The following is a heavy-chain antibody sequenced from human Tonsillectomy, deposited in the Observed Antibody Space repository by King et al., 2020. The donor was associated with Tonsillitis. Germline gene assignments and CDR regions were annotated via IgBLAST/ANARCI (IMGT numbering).Heavy chain of an antibody. D-gene: IGHD2-21*01. CDR3: ARGIRNVVVPNYYFDY. V-gene: IGHV1-8*01. J-gene: IGHJ4*02. Sequence: VQLVQSGAEVKKPGASVKVSCKASGYTFTSYDINWVRQATGQGLEWMGWMNPNSGNTGYAQKVQGRVSMTRNTSISTAYMELSSLSSQDTAVYYCARGIRNVVVPNYYFDYWGQGTLVTVSS. CDR1: GYTFTSYD. CDR2: MNPNSGNT.